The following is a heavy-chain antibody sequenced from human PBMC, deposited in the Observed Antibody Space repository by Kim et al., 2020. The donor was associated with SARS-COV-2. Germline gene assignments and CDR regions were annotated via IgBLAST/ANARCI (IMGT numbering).Heavy chain of an antibody. J-gene: IGHJ4*02. CDR1: GFTFTNYW. CDR2: IDNDGTNT. V-gene: IGHV3-74*01. D-gene: IGHD2-2*01. Sequence: GGSLRLSCAASGFTFTNYWPHWVRQVPGKGLVWAAGIDNDGTNTYYADSVRGRFTISRDNAKNTVYLQMNSLGAEDTAVYFCTPAFEYCGQGALVTVSS. CDR3: TPAFEY.